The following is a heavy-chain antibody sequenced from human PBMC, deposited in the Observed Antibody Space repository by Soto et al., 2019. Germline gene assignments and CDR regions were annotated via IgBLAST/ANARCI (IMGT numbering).Heavy chain of an antibody. CDR1: GFTFSSYS. CDR3: ARMGGNGPRDY. V-gene: IGHV3-21*01. CDR2: ISSSSSYI. J-gene: IGHJ4*02. Sequence: EVQLVESGGGLVKPGGSLRLSCAASGFTFSSYSMNWVRQAPGKGLEWVSSISSSSSYIYYADSVKGRFTISRDNAKNSLYLQMNSLGAEDTAVYYCARMGGNGPRDYWGQGTLVTVSS. D-gene: IGHD2-8*01.